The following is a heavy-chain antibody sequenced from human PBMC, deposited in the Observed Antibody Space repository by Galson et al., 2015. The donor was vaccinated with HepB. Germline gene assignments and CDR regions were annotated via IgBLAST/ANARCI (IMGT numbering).Heavy chain of an antibody. D-gene: IGHD6-19*01. CDR1: GGTFSSYA. Sequence: SVKVSCKASGGTFSSYAISWVRQAPGQGLEWMGGIIPIFGTANYAQKFQGRVTITADESTSTAYMELSSLRSEDTAAYYCATNSRSGWSGPDFDYWGQGTLVTVSS. CDR2: IIPIFGTA. CDR3: ATNSRSGWSGPDFDY. V-gene: IGHV1-69*13. J-gene: IGHJ4*02.